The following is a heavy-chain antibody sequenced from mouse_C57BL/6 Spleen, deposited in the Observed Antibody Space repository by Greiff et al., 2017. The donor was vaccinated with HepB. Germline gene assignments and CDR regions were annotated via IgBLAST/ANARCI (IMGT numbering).Heavy chain of an antibody. CDR1: GFTFSDYG. CDR3: ARGDGYYEGYYFDY. Sequence: EVKLVESGGGLVKPGGSLKLSCAASGFTFSDYGMHWVRQAPEKGLEWVAYISSGSSTIYYADTVKGRFTISRDNAKNTLFLQMTSLRSEDTAMYYCARGDGYYEGYYFDYWGQGTTLTVSS. CDR2: ISSGSSTI. D-gene: IGHD2-3*01. V-gene: IGHV5-17*01. J-gene: IGHJ2*01.